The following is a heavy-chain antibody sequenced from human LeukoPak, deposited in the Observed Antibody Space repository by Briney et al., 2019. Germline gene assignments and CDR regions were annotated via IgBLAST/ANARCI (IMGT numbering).Heavy chain of an antibody. CDR2: IYTSGST. CDR3: ARRRNYYDSSGYYYDY. D-gene: IGHD3-22*01. Sequence: SETLSLTCTVSGGSISSYYWSWVRQPPGKGLEWIGYIYTSGSTNYNPSLKSRVTISVDTSKNQFSLKLSSLTAADTAVYYCARRRNYYDSSGYYYDYWGQGTLVTVSS. CDR1: GGSISSYY. J-gene: IGHJ4*02. V-gene: IGHV4-4*09.